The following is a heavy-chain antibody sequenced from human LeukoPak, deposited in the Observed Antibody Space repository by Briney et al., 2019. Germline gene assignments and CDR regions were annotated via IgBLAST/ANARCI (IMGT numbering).Heavy chain of an antibody. CDR3: ARDKRNLEYSSSSGLYYYYMDV. J-gene: IGHJ6*03. D-gene: IGHD6-6*01. Sequence: SETPSLTCTVSGGSISSYYWSWIRQPPGKGLEWIGYIYYSGSTNYNPSLKSRVTISVDTSKNQFSLKLSSVTAADTAVYYCARDKRNLEYSSSSGLYYYYMDVWGKGTTVTVSS. CDR1: GGSISSYY. V-gene: IGHV4-59*01. CDR2: IYYSGST.